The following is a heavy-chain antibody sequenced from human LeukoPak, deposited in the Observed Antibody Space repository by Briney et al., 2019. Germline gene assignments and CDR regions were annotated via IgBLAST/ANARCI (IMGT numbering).Heavy chain of an antibody. CDR3: ARENSSGWVIY. CDR2: IYTSGST. D-gene: IGHD6-19*01. V-gene: IGHV4-61*02. CDR1: GGSISSGSYY. J-gene: IGHJ4*02. Sequence: SETLSLTCTVPGGSISSGSYYWSWIRQPAGKGLEWIGRIYTSGSTNYNPSLRSRVTVSIDTSKNQFSLKLSSVTAADTAVYYCARENSSGWVIYWGQGTLVTVSS.